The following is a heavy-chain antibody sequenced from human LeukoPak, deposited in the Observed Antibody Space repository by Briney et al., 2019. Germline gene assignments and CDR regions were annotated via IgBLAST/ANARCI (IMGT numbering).Heavy chain of an antibody. V-gene: IGHV4-39*07. J-gene: IGHJ4*02. D-gene: IGHD3-22*01. CDR2: IYYSGST. CDR1: GGSISSSSYY. CDR3: AREPEYYYDSSGWDY. Sequence: ASETLSLTCTVSGGSISSSSYYWGWIRQPPGKGLEWIGSIYYSGSTYYNPSLKSRVTISVDTSKNQFSLKLSSVTAADTAVYYCAREPEYYYDSSGWDYWGQGTLVTVSS.